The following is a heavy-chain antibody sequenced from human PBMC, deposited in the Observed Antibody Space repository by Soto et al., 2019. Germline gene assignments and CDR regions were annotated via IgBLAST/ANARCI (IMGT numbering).Heavy chain of an antibody. J-gene: IGHJ4*02. V-gene: IGHV1-3*01. Sequence: ASVKVSCKASGYTFTSYAMHWVRQAPGQRLEWMGWINAGNGNTKYSQKFQGRVTITRDTSASTAYMELSSLRSEDTAVYYCARDLVGATGYFDYWGQGTLVTVSS. D-gene: IGHD1-26*01. CDR1: GYTFTSYA. CDR3: ARDLVGATGYFDY. CDR2: INAGNGNT.